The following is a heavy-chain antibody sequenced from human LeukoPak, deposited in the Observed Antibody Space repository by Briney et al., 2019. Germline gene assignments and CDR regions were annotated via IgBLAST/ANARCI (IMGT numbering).Heavy chain of an antibody. D-gene: IGHD2-2*01. Sequence: SETLSLTCTVSGGSISSGDYYWSWIRQPPGKGLEWIGYIYYSGSTYYNPSLKSRVTISVDTSKNQFSLKLSSVTAADTAVYYCARSQGVVPAAIRHLGPVREVYNWFDPWGQGTLVTVSS. J-gene: IGHJ5*02. CDR1: GGSISSGDYY. V-gene: IGHV4-30-4*08. CDR2: IYYSGST. CDR3: ARSQGVVPAAIRHLGPVREVYNWFDP.